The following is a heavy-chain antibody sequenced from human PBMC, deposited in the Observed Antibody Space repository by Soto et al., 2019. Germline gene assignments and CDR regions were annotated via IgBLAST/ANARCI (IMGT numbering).Heavy chain of an antibody. CDR3: AKDGEGLYYYDISGPKSWFDP. J-gene: IGHJ5*02. V-gene: IGHV3-30*18. Sequence: QVQLVESGGGVVQPGRSLRLSCAASGFTFSRYGIHWVRQAPGKGLVWVALISYDGSNTWYAESVKGRFTISRDNSKNTLYLQMNSLRFEDTAVYYCAKDGEGLYYYDISGPKSWFDPWGQGTLVTVSS. CDR2: ISYDGSNT. CDR1: GFTFSRYG. D-gene: IGHD3-22*01.